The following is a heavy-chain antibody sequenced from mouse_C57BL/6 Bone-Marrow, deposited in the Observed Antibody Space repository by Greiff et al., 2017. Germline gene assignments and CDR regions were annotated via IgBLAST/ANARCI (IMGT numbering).Heavy chain of an antibody. J-gene: IGHJ1*03. D-gene: IGHD2-3*01. CDR2: ISNKANNHAT. V-gene: IGHV6-6*01. CDR3: TGYDGYTWYFDV. Sequence: EVQLVESGGGLVQPGGSMKLSCAASGFTFSDACMDWVRQSPEKGLEWVAEISNKANNHATYYAESVKGRFTISRDDSKSSVYLQMNSIRAEDTGIDYCTGYDGYTWYFDVWGTGTTVTVSS. CDR1: GFTFSDAC.